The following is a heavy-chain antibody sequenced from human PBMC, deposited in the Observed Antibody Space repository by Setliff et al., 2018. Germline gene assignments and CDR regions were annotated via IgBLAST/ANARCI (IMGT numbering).Heavy chain of an antibody. CDR2: FIPILGAT. CDR1: GGTFSSSG. J-gene: IGHJ5*01. V-gene: IGHV1-69*13. Sequence: ASVKVSCKSSGGTFSSSGITWVRQAPGQGLQWLGRFIPILGATNYAQNFQGRATITADESTSTGYMELRSLRSDDTAVYYCARELRSPYWHLDSWGQGTQVTVS. CDR3: ARELRSPYWHLDS. D-gene: IGHD3-16*01.